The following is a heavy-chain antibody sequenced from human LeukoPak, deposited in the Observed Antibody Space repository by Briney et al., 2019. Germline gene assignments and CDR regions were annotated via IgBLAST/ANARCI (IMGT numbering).Heavy chain of an antibody. J-gene: IGHJ4*02. CDR1: GYTFTGYY. Sequence: ASVKVSCKAFGYTFTGYYMHWVRQAPGQGLEWMGRINPNSGGTNYAQKFQGRVTMTRDTSISAAYMELSRLRSDDTAVYYCARDSSGWNHDYWGQGTLVTVSS. CDR2: INPNSGGT. V-gene: IGHV1-2*06. D-gene: IGHD6-19*01. CDR3: ARDSSGWNHDY.